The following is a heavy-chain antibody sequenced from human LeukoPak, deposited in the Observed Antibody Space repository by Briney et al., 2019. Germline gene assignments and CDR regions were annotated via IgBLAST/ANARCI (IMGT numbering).Heavy chain of an antibody. D-gene: IGHD3-10*02. Sequence: GWSLRLSCAASGFTFSSYGMSWVRQAPGKGLEWVSAISGSGGSTYYADSVKGRFTISRDNAKNSLYLQMNSLRAEDTAVYYCAELGITMIGGVWGKGTTVTISS. V-gene: IGHV3-23*01. CDR1: GFTFSSYG. J-gene: IGHJ6*04. CDR3: AELGITMIGGV. CDR2: ISGSGGST.